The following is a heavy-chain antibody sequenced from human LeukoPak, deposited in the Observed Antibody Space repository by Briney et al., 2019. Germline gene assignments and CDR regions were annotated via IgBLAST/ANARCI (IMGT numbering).Heavy chain of an antibody. CDR2: IYYSGST. CDR1: GGSISSYY. V-gene: IGHV4-59*13. Sequence: SETLSLTCTVSGGSISSYYWSWIRQPPGKGLEWIGYIYYSGSTNYNSSLKSRVTISVDTSEHQFSLKLSSVTAADTAVYYCAREGVGATDDAFDVWGQGIVVTVSS. D-gene: IGHD1-26*01. J-gene: IGHJ3*01. CDR3: AREGVGATDDAFDV.